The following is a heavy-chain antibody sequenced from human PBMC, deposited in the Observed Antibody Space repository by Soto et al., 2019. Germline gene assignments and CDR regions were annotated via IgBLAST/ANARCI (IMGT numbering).Heavy chain of an antibody. V-gene: IGHV3-53*01. J-gene: IGHJ6*02. Sequence: VQLVESGGGLTQPGVSLRLSCAASGFTVGSNYMSWVRQAPGKGLEWVSVIYSEGTPYYADSVKGRFTISRENSNNSLYLRMNNLRAEDTAVYYCARSTYYDILTGSYYYYAMDVWGQRTTVTVSS. CDR2: IYSEGTP. D-gene: IGHD3-9*01. CDR1: GFTVGSNY. CDR3: ARSTYYDILTGSYYYYAMDV.